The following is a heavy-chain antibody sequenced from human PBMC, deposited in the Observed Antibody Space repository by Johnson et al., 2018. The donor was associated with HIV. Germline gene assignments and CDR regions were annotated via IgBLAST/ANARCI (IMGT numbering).Heavy chain of an antibody. Sequence: QVQLVESGGGVVQPGRSLRLSCAASGFTFSSYAMHWVRQAPGKGLEWVAVISYDGSNKYYADSVKGRFTISRDNSKTTLYLQMNSLRAWDTAVYRCAGESRTTLVIRGGAFDLWGQGLMVTVSS. J-gene: IGHJ3*01. CDR3: AGESRTTLVIRGGAFDL. CDR2: ISYDGSNK. D-gene: IGHD4-23*01. CDR1: GFTFSSYA. V-gene: IGHV3-30*04.